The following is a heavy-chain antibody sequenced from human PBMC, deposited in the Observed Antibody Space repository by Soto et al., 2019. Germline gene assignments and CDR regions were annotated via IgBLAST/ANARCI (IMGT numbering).Heavy chain of an antibody. Sequence: PGGSLRLSCAASGFTFSSYAMSWVRQAPGKGLEWVSAISGSGGSTYYADSVKGRFTISRDNSKNTLYLQMNSLRAEDTAVYYCAKAKYYYGSGSYSYPPFDYWGQGTLVTVSS. CDR1: GFTFSSYA. D-gene: IGHD3-10*01. V-gene: IGHV3-23*01. CDR2: ISGSGGST. J-gene: IGHJ4*02. CDR3: AKAKYYYGSGSYSYPPFDY.